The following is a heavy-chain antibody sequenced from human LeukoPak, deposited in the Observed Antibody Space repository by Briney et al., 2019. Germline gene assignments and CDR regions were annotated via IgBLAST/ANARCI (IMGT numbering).Heavy chain of an antibody. V-gene: IGHV4-34*01. CDR2: INHSGST. J-gene: IGHJ4*02. D-gene: IGHD3-10*01. CDR1: GGSFSGYY. Sequence: SETLSLTCAVYGGSFSGYYWSWIRQPPGKGLEWIGEINHSGSTNYNPSLKSRVTISVDTSKNQFSLKLSSVTAADTAMYYCARGKRSYYGSGSPAGPLHFDYWGQGTLVTVSS. CDR3: ARGKRSYYGSGSPAGPLHFDY.